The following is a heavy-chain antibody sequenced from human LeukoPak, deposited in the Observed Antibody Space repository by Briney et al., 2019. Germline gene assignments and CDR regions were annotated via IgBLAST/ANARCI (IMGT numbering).Heavy chain of an antibody. CDR2: IRYDESRK. CDR1: GFSFSSYG. V-gene: IGHV3-30*02. J-gene: IGHJ4*02. CDR3: AKDLEVGATTSPEHYFDY. Sequence: PGGSLRLSCAASGFSFSSYGIHWVRQAPGKGLEWVAFIRYDESRKYYADSVKGRFTISRDNSKNTLYLQMNSLRAEDTAVYYCAKDLEVGATTSPEHYFDYWGQGTLVTVSS. D-gene: IGHD1-26*01.